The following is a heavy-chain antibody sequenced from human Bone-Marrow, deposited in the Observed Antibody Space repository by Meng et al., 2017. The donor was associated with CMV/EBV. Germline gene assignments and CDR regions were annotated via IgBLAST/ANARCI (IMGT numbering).Heavy chain of an antibody. CDR2: IIPIFGTR. J-gene: IGHJ4*02. V-gene: IGHV1-69*01. Sequence: KASGGTFRGYAISWVRQAPGQGLEGMGVIIPIFGTRNYAQKFQGRVTITADESTTTAYMDLSSLRSEDTAVYYCARGWGGDQEAIDYWGQGTLVTVSS. CDR3: ARGWGGDQEAIDY. D-gene: IGHD4-17*01. CDR1: GGTFRGYA.